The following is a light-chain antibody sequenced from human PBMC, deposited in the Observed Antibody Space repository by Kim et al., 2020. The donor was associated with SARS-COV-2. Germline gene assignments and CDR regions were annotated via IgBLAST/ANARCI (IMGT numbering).Light chain of an antibody. Sequence: TIACTGTSSDVGSYNLVSWYQQHPGKAPKLMIYEVSKRPSGVSNRFSGSKSGNTASLTISALQAEDEADYYCCSYAGSSTYVVFGGGTQLTVL. V-gene: IGLV2-23*02. CDR2: EVS. CDR1: SSDVGSYNL. J-gene: IGLJ2*01. CDR3: CSYAGSSTYVV.